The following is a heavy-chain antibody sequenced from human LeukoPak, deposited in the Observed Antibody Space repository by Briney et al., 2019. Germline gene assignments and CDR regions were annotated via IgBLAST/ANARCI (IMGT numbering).Heavy chain of an antibody. CDR1: GYTFTGYY. CDR2: INPNSGDT. Sequence: ASVKVSCKASGYTFTGYYIHWVRQAPGQGLEWMGWINPNSGDTNYAQKFQGRVTMTRDTSTSTLYIDLSSLGSDDTAVYYCARETPDAYCFDHWGQGTLVTVSS. J-gene: IGHJ4*02. CDR3: ARETPDAYCFDH. D-gene: IGHD1-14*01. V-gene: IGHV1-2*02.